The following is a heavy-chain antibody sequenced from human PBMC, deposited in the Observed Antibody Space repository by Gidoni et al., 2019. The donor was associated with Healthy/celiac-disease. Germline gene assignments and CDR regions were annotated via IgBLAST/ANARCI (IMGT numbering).Heavy chain of an antibody. V-gene: IGHV4-39*01. D-gene: IGHD3-3*01. CDR3: ARLRFLEWLSPRRYYFDY. Sequence: QLQLQESGPGLVKPSETLSLTCTLSGGTISSSRYYWGLYRPPPGKGLAWIGSIYYSGITSYNPSLKSRVTISVDTSKNQFSLKLSSVTAADTAVYYCARLRFLEWLSPRRYYFDYWGQGTLVTVSS. J-gene: IGHJ4*02. CDR1: GGTISSSRYY. CDR2: IYYSGIT.